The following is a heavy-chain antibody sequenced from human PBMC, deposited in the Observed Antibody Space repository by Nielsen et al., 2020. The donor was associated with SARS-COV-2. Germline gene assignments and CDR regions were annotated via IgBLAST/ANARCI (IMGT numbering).Heavy chain of an antibody. Sequence: ASVKVSCKVSGYPLTELSMHWVRQAPGKGLEWRGGFDPEDGETIYAQKFQGRVTMTEDTSTDTAYMELSSLRSEDTAVYYCARGPPLTRSDAFDIWGQGTMVTVSS. V-gene: IGHV1-24*01. CDR3: ARGPPLTRSDAFDI. J-gene: IGHJ3*02. CDR1: GYPLTELS. CDR2: FDPEDGET.